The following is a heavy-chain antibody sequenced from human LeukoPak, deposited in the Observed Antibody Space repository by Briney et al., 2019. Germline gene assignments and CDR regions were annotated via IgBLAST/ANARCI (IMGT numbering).Heavy chain of an antibody. Sequence: GGSLRLSCAASGFTFSTSAMTWVRQAPGKGLEWVSAISGSGGSAYYADSVKGRFTISRDNSKNTLYLQMNSLRAEDTAVYYCAKDLTPGSAPWDYWGQGTLVTVSS. V-gene: IGHV3-23*01. CDR1: GFTFSTSA. CDR2: ISGSGGSA. CDR3: AKDLTPGSAPWDY. D-gene: IGHD3-9*01. J-gene: IGHJ4*02.